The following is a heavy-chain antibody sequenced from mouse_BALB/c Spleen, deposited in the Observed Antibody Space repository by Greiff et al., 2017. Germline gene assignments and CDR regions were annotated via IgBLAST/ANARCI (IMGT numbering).Heavy chain of an antibody. Sequence: EVKLQESGGGLVQPGGSRKLSCAASGFTFSSFGMHWVRQAPEKGLEWVAYISSGSSTIYYADTVKGRFTISRDNPKNTLFLQMTSLRSEDTAMYYCARDYGAYWGQGTLVTVSA. V-gene: IGHV5-17*02. CDR2: ISSGSSTI. CDR3: ARDYGAY. CDR1: GFTFSSFG. D-gene: IGHD1-1*01. J-gene: IGHJ3*01.